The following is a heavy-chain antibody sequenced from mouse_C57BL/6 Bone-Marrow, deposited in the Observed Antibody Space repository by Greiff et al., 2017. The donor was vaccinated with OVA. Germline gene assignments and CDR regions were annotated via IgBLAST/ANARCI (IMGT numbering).Heavy chain of an antibody. CDR3: ASRDELYAMDY. V-gene: IGHV2-6*01. CDR1: GFSLTSYG. Sequence: VHLVESGPGLVAPSQSLSITCTVSGFSLTSYGVDWVRQSPGKGLEWLGVIWGVGSTNYNSALKSRLSISKDNSKSQVFLKMNSLQTDDTAMYYCASRDELYAMDYWGQGTSVTVSS. CDR2: IWGVGST. J-gene: IGHJ4*01.